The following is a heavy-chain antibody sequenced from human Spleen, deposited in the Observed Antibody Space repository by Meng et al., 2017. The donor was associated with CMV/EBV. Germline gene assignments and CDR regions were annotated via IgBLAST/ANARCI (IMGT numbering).Heavy chain of an antibody. V-gene: IGHV1-69*05. CDR3: ARDTVITIFGVVTHYYYGMDV. CDR1: GGTFSSYA. D-gene: IGHD3-3*01. J-gene: IGHJ6*02. CDR2: IIPIFGTA. Sequence: SVKVSCKASGGTFSSYAISWVRQAPGQGLEWMGGIIPIFGTANYAQKFQGRVTITTDESTSTAYMELSSLRSEDTAVYYCARDTVITIFGVVTHYYYGMDVWGQGTTVTVSS.